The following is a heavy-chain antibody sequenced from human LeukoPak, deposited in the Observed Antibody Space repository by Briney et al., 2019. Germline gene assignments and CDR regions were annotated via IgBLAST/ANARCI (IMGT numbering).Heavy chain of an antibody. Sequence: PSETLSLTCTVSGDSVSSGRYYWTWIRQPPGKALEWIGYIYYTGTTAYNPSLKSRVTISIDMSKNQFSLKLSSWTAADTAIYYCATPGPNYGDYAYDSWGQGTLVTVSS. CDR2: IYYTGTT. J-gene: IGHJ4*02. V-gene: IGHV4-61*01. D-gene: IGHD4-17*01. CDR1: GDSVSSGRYY. CDR3: ATPGPNYGDYAYDS.